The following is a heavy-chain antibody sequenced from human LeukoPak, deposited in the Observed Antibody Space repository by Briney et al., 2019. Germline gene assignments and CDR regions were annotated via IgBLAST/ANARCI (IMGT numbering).Heavy chain of an antibody. D-gene: IGHD2-21*01. CDR3: ARTVVVTYYYGMDV. Sequence: GRSLRLSCAASGFTFRSYAMHWVRQAPGKGLEWVAVISYDGSNKYYADSVKGRFTISRDNSKNTLYLQMNSLRAEDTAVYYCARTVVVTYYYGMDVWGQGTTVTVSS. CDR1: GFTFRSYA. J-gene: IGHJ6*02. CDR2: ISYDGSNK. V-gene: IGHV3-30-3*01.